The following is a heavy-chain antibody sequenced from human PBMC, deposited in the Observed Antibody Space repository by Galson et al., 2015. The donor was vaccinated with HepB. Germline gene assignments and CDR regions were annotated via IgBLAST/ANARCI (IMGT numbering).Heavy chain of an antibody. J-gene: IGHJ4*02. V-gene: IGHV5-10-1*01. D-gene: IGHD3-10*01. Sequence: QSGAEVKKPGESLRISCKGSGYSFTNYWITWVRQMPGTGLEYMGRIDPSDSYTNYSPSFQGHVTISADKSISTAYLQWSSLKASDTAMYYCARRGSSFEEYDYWGQGTLVTVSS. CDR1: GYSFTNYW. CDR2: IDPSDSYT. CDR3: ARRGSSFEEYDY.